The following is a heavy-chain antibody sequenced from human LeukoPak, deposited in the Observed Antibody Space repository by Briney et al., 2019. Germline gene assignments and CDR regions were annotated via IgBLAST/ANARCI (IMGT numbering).Heavy chain of an antibody. CDR1: GFTFDDYA. CDR3: AKERVATPGTFDY. V-gene: IGHV3-9*01. CDR2: ISWNSGSI. Sequence: GRSLRLSCAASGFTFDDYAMHWVRQAPGKGLEWVSGISWNSGSIGYADSVKGRSTISRDNAKNSLYLQMNSLRAEDTALYYCAKERVATPGTFDYWGQGTLVTVSS. D-gene: IGHD5-12*01. J-gene: IGHJ4*02.